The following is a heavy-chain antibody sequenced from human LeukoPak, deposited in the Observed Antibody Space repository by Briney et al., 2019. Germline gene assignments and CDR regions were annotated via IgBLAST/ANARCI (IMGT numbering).Heavy chain of an antibody. CDR3: ARDGLQSPYYYYGMDV. CDR1: GGSISSYY. J-gene: IGHJ6*02. Sequence: SETLSLTCTVSGGSISSYYWSWLRQPPGKGLEWVGYIYYSGSTNYNPSLKSRVTISVDTSKNQFSLKLSSVTAADTAVYYCARDGLQSPYYYYGMDVWGQGTTVTVSS. V-gene: IGHV4-59*12. D-gene: IGHD5-24*01. CDR2: IYYSGST.